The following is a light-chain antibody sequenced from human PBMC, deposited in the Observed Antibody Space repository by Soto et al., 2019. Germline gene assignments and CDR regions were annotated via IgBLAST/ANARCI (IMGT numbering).Light chain of an antibody. CDR1: SSDVGRYDR. J-gene: IGLJ1*01. CDR3: CSSAGTSTFPDD. V-gene: IGLV2-23*02. CDR2: EVN. Sequence: QSVLTQPASECGSPGQSITINCTGTSSDVGRYDRVSWYQRDPGKAHQFIIYEVNKRPSGVSDRFAGCKSGHTASLTLSGLQAEDQADYPFCSSAGTSTFPDDCGTGTKVPVL.